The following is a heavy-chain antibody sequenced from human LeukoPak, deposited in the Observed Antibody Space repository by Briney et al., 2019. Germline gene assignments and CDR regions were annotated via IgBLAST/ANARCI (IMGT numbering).Heavy chain of an antibody. CDR3: AGVEGYGSGDYFDY. D-gene: IGHD3-10*01. CDR2: IIPIFGTA. J-gene: IGHJ4*02. V-gene: IGHV1-69*13. CDR1: GGTFSSYA. Sequence: SVKVSCKASGGTFSSYAISWVRQAPGQGLEWMGGIIPIFGTANYAQKFQGRVTITADESTSTAYVELSSLRSEDTAVYYCAGVEGYGSGDYFDYWGQGTLVTVSS.